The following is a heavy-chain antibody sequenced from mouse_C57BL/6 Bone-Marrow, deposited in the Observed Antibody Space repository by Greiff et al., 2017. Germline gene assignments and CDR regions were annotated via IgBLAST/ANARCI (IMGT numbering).Heavy chain of an antibody. CDR3: ARGEGYSNYHYFGY. D-gene: IGHD2-5*01. V-gene: IGHV1-47*01. Sequence: VQLQQSGAELVKPGASVKMSCKASGYTFTTYPIEWMKQNHGKSLEWIGNFHPYNDDTKYNEKFKGKATLTVAKSSSTVYLELRRLTSDDSAVYYCARGEGYSNYHYFGYWGQGTTLTVSS. CDR2: FHPYNDDT. CDR1: GYTFTTYP. J-gene: IGHJ2*01.